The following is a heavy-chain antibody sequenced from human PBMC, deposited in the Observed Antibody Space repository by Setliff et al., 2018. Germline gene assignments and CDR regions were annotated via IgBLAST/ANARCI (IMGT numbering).Heavy chain of an antibody. Sequence: LRLSCAASGFTFSDYGMHWVRQAPGKGLEWWAVIWFDGRNKYYAESVKGRFTISRDNSKSTLYLQMNSLRVEDTAVYYCATWTGYSIDYWCQGTLVTVSS. CDR2: IWFDGRNK. CDR1: GFTFSDYG. J-gene: IGHJ4*02. V-gene: IGHV3-33*01. CDR3: ATWTGYSIDY. D-gene: IGHD3-3*01.